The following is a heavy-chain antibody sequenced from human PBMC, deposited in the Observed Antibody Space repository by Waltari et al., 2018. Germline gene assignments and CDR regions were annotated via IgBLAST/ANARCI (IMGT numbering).Heavy chain of an antibody. D-gene: IGHD3-3*01. V-gene: IGHV4-4*02. CDR1: GGSISSSNW. CDR3: ARHPRSYYDFWSGYPTDHDAFDI. CDR2: IYHSGST. J-gene: IGHJ3*02. Sequence: QVQLQESGPGLVKPSGTLSLTCAVSGGSISSSNWWSWVRQPPGKGLEWIGSIYHSGSTYYNPSLKSRVTISVDTSKNQFSLKLSSVTAADTAVYYCARHPRSYYDFWSGYPTDHDAFDIWGQGTMVTVSS.